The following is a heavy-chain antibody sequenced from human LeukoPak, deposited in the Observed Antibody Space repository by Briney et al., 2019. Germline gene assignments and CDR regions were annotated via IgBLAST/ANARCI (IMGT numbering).Heavy chain of an antibody. Sequence: ASVKVSCKASGGTFSSYAISWVRQAPGKGLEWVSGISGSGGSTYYADSVKGRFTISRDNSKNTLYLQMNSLRAEDTAVYYCAKGRTDYWGQGTLVTVSS. CDR3: AKGRTDY. V-gene: IGHV3-23*01. D-gene: IGHD1-14*01. CDR1: GGTFSSYA. CDR2: ISGSGGST. J-gene: IGHJ4*02.